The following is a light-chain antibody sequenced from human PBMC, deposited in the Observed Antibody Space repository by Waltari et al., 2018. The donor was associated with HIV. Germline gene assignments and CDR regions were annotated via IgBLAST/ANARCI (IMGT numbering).Light chain of an antibody. Sequence: DIQMTQSPSTLSASVGDRVTITCRASQSFSSWLAWYQQKPGKAPKLLIYKASSLESGVLSRFSGSGSGTEFTLTISSLQPDDFATYYCQQYNSYPYTFGQGTKLEIK. V-gene: IGKV1-5*03. J-gene: IGKJ2*01. CDR2: KAS. CDR3: QQYNSYPYT. CDR1: QSFSSW.